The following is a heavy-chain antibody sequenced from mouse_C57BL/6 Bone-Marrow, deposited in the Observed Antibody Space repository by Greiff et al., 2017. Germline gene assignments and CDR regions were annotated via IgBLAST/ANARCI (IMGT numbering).Heavy chain of an antibody. V-gene: IGHV5-4*03. CDR2: ISDGGRYT. J-gene: IGHJ2*01. D-gene: IGHD2-1*01. Sequence: EVMLVESGGGLVKPGGSLKLSCAASGFTFSSYAMSWVRQTPEKRLEWVATISDGGRYTYYPDNVKGRFTISRDNAKNNLYLQMSHLKSEDTAMYYCARGLLPPFDYWGQGTTLTVSS. CDR1: GFTFSSYA. CDR3: ARGLLPPFDY.